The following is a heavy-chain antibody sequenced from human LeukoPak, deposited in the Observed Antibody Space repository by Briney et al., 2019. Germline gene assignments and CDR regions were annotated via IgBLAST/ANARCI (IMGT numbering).Heavy chain of an antibody. CDR1: GGSVSSGSYY. CDR2: IYYSGST. V-gene: IGHV4-61*01. Sequence: PSETLSLTCTVSGGSVSSGSYYWSWIRQPPGKGLEWIGYIYYSGSTNYNPSLKSRVTISVDTSKNQFSLKLSSVTAADTAVYYCARDDDSSGYYGSRRYFQHWGQGTLVTVSS. J-gene: IGHJ1*01. D-gene: IGHD3-22*01. CDR3: ARDDDSSGYYGSRRYFQH.